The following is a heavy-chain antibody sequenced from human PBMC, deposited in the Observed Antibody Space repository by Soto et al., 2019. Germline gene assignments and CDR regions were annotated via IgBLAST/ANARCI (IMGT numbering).Heavy chain of an antibody. V-gene: IGHV1-8*01. J-gene: IGHJ4*02. Sequence: QVQLVQSGAEVREPGASVKVSCKASGYSFTSLDINWVRQTAGQGLEWMGWMEPSTGRTGYAQKFQGRVTMTRDTSIITAYMGLTTLTSDDKACYYCARGVSAGVDYWGQGTLVTVSS. CDR2: MEPSTGRT. CDR3: ARGVSAGVDY. CDR1: GYSFTSLD. D-gene: IGHD1-26*01.